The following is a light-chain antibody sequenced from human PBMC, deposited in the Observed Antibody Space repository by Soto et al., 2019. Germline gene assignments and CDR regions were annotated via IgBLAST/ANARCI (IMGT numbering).Light chain of an antibody. CDR2: YTP. CDR1: TLAVSNGHY. V-gene: IGLV7-46*01. J-gene: IGLJ1*01. Sequence: QSAVRQQPSLTVSTGGAVTLTCRSNTLAVSNGHYPYWFQQKPGQAPRTLISYTPNRHSSPPARFSGSLLRGTAPLTLSGARPEAEAEYSCSLSCNGPYVFGTGTKVTVL. CDR3: SLSCNGPYV.